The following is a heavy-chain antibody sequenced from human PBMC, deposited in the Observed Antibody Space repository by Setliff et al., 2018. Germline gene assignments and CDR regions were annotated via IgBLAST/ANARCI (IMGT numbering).Heavy chain of an antibody. D-gene: IGHD6-13*01. CDR1: GYSISSGYY. CDR2: IHHSGST. J-gene: IGHJ4*02. CDR3: ARHFSSSWYFDY. V-gene: IGHV4-38-2*01. Sequence: SETLSLTCAVSGYSISSGYYWGWIRQPPGKGLELIGYIHHSGSTYYNPSLKSRVTISADTSKNQFSLTLTSVTATDTAVYYCARHFSSSWYFDYWGQRTQVTVSS.